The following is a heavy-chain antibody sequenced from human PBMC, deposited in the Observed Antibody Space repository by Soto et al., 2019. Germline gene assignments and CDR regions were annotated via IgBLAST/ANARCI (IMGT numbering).Heavy chain of an antibody. V-gene: IGHV4-39*01. D-gene: IGHD3-3*01. CDR2: IYYSGST. J-gene: IGHJ6*02. CDR1: GGSISSSSSY. CDR3: ARHGPFFSYYAMDV. Sequence: SETLSLTCTVSGGSISSSSSYWGWIRQPPGKGLEWIGSIYYSGSTYYNPSLKSRVTISVDTSKNQFSLKLSSVTAADTAVYYCARHGPFFSYYAMDVWGQGTTVTVSS.